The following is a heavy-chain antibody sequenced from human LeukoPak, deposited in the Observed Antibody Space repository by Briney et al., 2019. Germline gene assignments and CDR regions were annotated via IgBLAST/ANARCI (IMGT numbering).Heavy chain of an antibody. CDR1: GFTFGDKV. CDR2: IRSKAYGETT. D-gene: IGHD4-17*01. V-gene: IGHV3-49*03. J-gene: IGHJ4*02. Sequence: PGGSLRLSCSTSGFTFGDKVMTWFRQAPGKGLEWVGSIRSKAYGETTEYATSVKGRFTISRDDCQSIVYLQINGLKTEDTAVYYCSRGPKTTPFDYWGRGTLVTVSS. CDR3: SRGPKTTPFDY.